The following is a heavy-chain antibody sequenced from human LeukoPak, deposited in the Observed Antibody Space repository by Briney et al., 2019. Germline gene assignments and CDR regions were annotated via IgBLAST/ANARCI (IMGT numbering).Heavy chain of an antibody. D-gene: IGHD2-21*02. Sequence: SGTLSLTCTVSGGSISSYYWSWIRQPPGKGLEWIGYIYYSGNTNYNPSLKSRVTISLDTSKNQFSLKLDSVTAADTAVYYCARGACGGDCYLVWGQGTLVTVSS. CDR2: IYYSGNT. V-gene: IGHV4-59*01. CDR1: GGSISSYY. J-gene: IGHJ4*02. CDR3: ARGACGGDCYLV.